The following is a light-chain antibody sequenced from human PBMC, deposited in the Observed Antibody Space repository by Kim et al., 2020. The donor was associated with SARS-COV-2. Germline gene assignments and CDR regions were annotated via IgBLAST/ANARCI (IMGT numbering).Light chain of an antibody. Sequence: VSPGERDTLSCRASQSVSSYLAWYQQKPGQAPRLLIYGASTRATGIPARFSGSGSGTEFTLTISSLQSEDFAVYYCQQYNNWPPLTFGGGTKLEI. CDR2: GAS. CDR1: QSVSSY. CDR3: QQYNNWPPLT. V-gene: IGKV3-15*01. J-gene: IGKJ4*01.